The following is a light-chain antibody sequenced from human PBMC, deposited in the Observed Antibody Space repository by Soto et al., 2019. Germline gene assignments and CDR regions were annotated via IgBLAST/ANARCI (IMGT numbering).Light chain of an antibody. J-gene: IGLJ3*02. Sequence: QSGLTQPPSASGTPGQGVTISCSGSPSNIEDNSVSWYQSLPGTAPRLLIYNDYERPSGVPDRFSGSKSGTSASLAIRGLQSEDDGDYYCTAWDDSLNGWLFGGGTKVTVL. CDR2: NDY. CDR3: TAWDDSLNGWL. V-gene: IGLV1-44*01. CDR1: PSNIEDNS.